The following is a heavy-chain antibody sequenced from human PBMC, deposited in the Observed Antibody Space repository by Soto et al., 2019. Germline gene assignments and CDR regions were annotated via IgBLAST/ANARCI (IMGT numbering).Heavy chain of an antibody. Sequence: GGSLRLSCAASGFTFSSYAMSWVRQAPGKGLEWVSAISGSGGSTYYADSVKGRFTISRDNSKNTLYLQMNSLRAEATAVYYCAKDLGGYSGYDGEGFDYWGQGTLVTVSS. D-gene: IGHD5-12*01. CDR3: AKDLGGYSGYDGEGFDY. J-gene: IGHJ4*02. V-gene: IGHV3-23*01. CDR2: ISGSGGST. CDR1: GFTFSSYA.